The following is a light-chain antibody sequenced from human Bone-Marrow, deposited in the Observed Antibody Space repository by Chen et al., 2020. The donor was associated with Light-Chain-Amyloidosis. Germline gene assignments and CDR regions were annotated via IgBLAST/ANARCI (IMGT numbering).Light chain of an antibody. Sequence: EVVLTQYPATLSLSPGERATLSCRASQSVSSYLAWYQQKPGQAPRLLIYDASNRATGIPAMFSGSGSVTDFTLTISSLEPEDFALYYCHQRINWPRTFGQGTKVEIK. CDR1: QSVSSY. V-gene: IGKV3-11*01. J-gene: IGKJ1*01. CDR2: DAS. CDR3: HQRINWPRT.